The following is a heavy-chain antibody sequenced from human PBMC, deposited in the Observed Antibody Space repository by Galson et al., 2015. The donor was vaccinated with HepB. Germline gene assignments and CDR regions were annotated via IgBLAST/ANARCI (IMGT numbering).Heavy chain of an antibody. V-gene: IGHV3-30*14. CDR2: ISGGSNT. Sequence: SLRLSCAASGFSFSYFPMHWVRQAPGKGLDWVAVISGGSNTYYADFVKGRFTISRDDSKNTVYLQMNSLRVEDTAVYYCAQLGTGYWGQGTLVTVSS. D-gene: IGHD7-27*01. CDR1: GFSFSYFP. J-gene: IGHJ4*02. CDR3: AQLGTGY.